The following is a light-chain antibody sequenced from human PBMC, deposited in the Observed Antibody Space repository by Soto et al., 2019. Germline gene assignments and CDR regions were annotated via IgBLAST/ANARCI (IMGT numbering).Light chain of an antibody. Sequence: ITQSHTTLSGSSGERVTLSCRASQSVTGRLAWYQHHRGHAPSLLIYHTSSRATGIPARFSGSGSGTEFTLTISSLQSEDFAVYYCQQYTNWPPNPFGQGTLPAIK. J-gene: IGKJ5*01. CDR2: HTS. CDR3: QQYTNWPPNP. V-gene: IGKV3-15*01. CDR1: QSVTGR.